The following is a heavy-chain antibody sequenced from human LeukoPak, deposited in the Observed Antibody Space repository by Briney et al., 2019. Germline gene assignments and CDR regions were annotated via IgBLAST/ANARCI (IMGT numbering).Heavy chain of an antibody. CDR3: AKDLITMVRGRNWFDP. Sequence: PGRSLRLSCAASGFTFSSFGMHWVRQAPGKGLEWVAVVSYDESHKYYADSVKGRFTVSRDNSRSTLYLQMNSLRAEDTAVYYCAKDLITMVRGRNWFDPWGQGTLVTVSS. J-gene: IGHJ5*02. CDR1: GFTFSSFG. D-gene: IGHD3-10*01. V-gene: IGHV3-30*18. CDR2: VSYDESHK.